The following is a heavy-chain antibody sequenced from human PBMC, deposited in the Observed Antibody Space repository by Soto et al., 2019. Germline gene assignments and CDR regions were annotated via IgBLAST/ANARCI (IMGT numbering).Heavy chain of an antibody. Sequence: EALSLTCTGSGGSISTYYWSWMRQPPGKGLEWIGYIYYSGSTNYNPSLKSRVTISVDTSKNQFSLKLSSVTAADTAVYYCAIRANLVPFPYWGQATL. CDR2: IYYSGST. D-gene: IGHD2-2*01. V-gene: IGHV4-59*13. J-gene: IGHJ4*02. CDR1: GGSISTYY. CDR3: AIRANLVPFPY.